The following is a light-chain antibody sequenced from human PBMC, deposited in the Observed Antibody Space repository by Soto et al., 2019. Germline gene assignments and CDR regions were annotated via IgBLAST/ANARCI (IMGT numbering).Light chain of an antibody. CDR2: GNS. J-gene: IGLJ3*02. V-gene: IGLV1-40*01. Sequence: QSVLTQPPSASGTPGQIVAISCSGSSSNIGSNTVTWYQQLPGTAPKLLIYGNSNRPSGVPDRFSGSKSGTSASLAITGPQAEDEADYYCQSYDSSLSGSVFGGGTKLTVL. CDR3: QSYDSSLSGSV. CDR1: SSNIGSNT.